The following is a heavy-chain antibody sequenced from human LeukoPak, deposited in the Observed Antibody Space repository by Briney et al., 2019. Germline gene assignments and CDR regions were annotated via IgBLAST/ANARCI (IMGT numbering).Heavy chain of an antibody. Sequence: GSLRLSCAASGFTFSSYAMSWVRQAPGKGLEWVSAISGSGGSTYYADSVKGRFTISRDNSKNTLYLQMNSLRAEDTAVYYCAKVDYGSGSYTRLGWFDPWGQGTLVTVSS. CDR3: AKVDYGSGSYTRLGWFDP. V-gene: IGHV3-23*01. CDR1: GFTFSSYA. D-gene: IGHD3-10*01. CDR2: ISGSGGST. J-gene: IGHJ5*02.